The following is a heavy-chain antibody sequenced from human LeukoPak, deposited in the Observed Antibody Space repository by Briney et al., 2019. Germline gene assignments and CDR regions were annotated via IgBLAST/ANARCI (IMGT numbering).Heavy chain of an antibody. V-gene: IGHV4-59*08. Sequence: SETLSLTCTVSGGSLSSYYWSWIRQPPGKGLEWNGYIYYSGSTNYNPSLKSRVTISVDTSKNQFSLKLSSVTAADTAVYYCARHGHLGIAVAGPTFEYWGQGTLVTVSS. CDR3: ARHGHLGIAVAGPTFEY. J-gene: IGHJ4*02. D-gene: IGHD6-19*01. CDR2: IYYSGST. CDR1: GGSLSSYY.